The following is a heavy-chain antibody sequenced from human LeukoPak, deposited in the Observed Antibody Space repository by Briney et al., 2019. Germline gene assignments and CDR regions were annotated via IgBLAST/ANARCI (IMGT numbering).Heavy chain of an antibody. V-gene: IGHV3-23*01. J-gene: IGHJ4*02. Sequence: GGSLRLSCAASGFTFSSYAMSWVHQAPGKGLEWVSAISGSGGSTYYADSVKGRFTISRDNSKNTLYLQMNSLRAEDTAVYYCAKDRSGYGPSTYFDYWGQGTLVTVSS. CDR3: AKDRSGYGPSTYFDY. D-gene: IGHD5-12*01. CDR1: GFTFSSYA. CDR2: ISGSGGST.